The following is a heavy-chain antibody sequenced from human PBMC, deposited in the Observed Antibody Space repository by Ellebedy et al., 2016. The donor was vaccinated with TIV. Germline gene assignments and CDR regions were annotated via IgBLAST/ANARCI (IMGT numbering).Heavy chain of an antibody. CDR3: ARDHGYNTGFYYYYMDV. J-gene: IGHJ6*03. CDR1: GFTFSSYS. V-gene: IGHV3-21*01. CDR2: ISSSSSYI. D-gene: IGHD5-24*01. Sequence: GGSLRLXXAASGFTFSSYSMNWVRQAPGKGLEWVSSISSSSSYIYYADSVKGRFTISRDNAKNSLYLQMNSLRAEDTAVYYCARDHGYNTGFYYYYMDVWGKGTTVTVSS.